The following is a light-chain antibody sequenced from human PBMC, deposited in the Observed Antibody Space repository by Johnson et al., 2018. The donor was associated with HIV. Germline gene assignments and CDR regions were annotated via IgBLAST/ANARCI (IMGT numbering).Light chain of an antibody. J-gene: IGLJ1*01. V-gene: IGLV1-51*02. Sequence: QSVLTQPPSVSAAPGQKVTFSCSGSSSNIGENFVSWYQHLPGTAPKLLIYENTWRPSWIPDRFSGSTSGASATLAITGLQTGDAADYDCGTWVNSLQAEVFGPGTTVTVL. CDR2: ENT. CDR1: SSNIGENF. CDR3: GTWVNSLQAEV.